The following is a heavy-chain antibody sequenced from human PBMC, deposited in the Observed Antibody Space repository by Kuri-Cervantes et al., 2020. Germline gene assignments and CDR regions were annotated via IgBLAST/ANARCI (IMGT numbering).Heavy chain of an antibody. V-gene: IGHV3-30-3*01. D-gene: IGHD6-13*01. CDR1: GFTFSSYA. J-gene: IGHJ3*02. Sequence: GGSLRLPCAASGFTFSSYAMHWVRQAPGKGLEWVAVISYDGSNKYYADSVKGRFTISRDNSKTTLYLQMNSLRAEDAAVYYCARDGLFDPYPQQPVFFGDAFDIWGQGTMVTVSS. CDR2: ISYDGSNK. CDR3: ARDGLFDPYPQQPVFFGDAFDI.